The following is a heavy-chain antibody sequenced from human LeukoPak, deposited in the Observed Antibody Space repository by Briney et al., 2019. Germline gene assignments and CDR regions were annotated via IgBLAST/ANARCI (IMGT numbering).Heavy chain of an antibody. J-gene: IGHJ3*01. CDR3: ARISSSNWYNERGAFDV. CDR2: LYTSGST. Sequence: PSQTLSLTCTASGGSISSGTYYLTWIRQPAGKGLEWIGRLYTSGSTKYNPSLESRVSISLDTSKNQFSLKLSPVTAADTAVYYCARISSSNWYNERGAFDVWGQGTMVTVSS. V-gene: IGHV4-61*02. CDR1: GGSISSGTYY. D-gene: IGHD6-13*01.